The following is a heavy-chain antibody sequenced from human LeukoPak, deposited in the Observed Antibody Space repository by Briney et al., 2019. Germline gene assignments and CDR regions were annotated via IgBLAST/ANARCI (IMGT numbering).Heavy chain of an antibody. Sequence: PSETLSLTCAAYGGSFSGYYWSWIRQPPGKGLEWIGEINHSGSTNYNPSLKSRVTISVDTSKNQFSLKLSSVTAAGTAVYYCARILSSYYYYGMDVWGQGTTVTVSS. CDR2: INHSGST. J-gene: IGHJ6*02. CDR1: GGSFSGYY. CDR3: ARILSSYYYYGMDV. V-gene: IGHV4-34*01. D-gene: IGHD6-6*01.